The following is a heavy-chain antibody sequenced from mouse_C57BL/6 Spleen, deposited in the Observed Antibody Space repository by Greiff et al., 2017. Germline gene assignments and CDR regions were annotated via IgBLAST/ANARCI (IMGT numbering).Heavy chain of an antibody. J-gene: IGHJ4*01. CDR2: IHPNSGST. D-gene: IGHD2-4*01. Sequence: QVQLQQPGAELVKPGASVKLSCKASGYTFTSYWMHWVKQRPGQGLEWIGMIHPNSGSTNYNEKFKSKATLTVDKSSSTAYMQLSSLTSEDSAVYYCARSRHYDEGGDYAVDYWGQGTSVTVSS. CDR1: GYTFTSYW. V-gene: IGHV1-64*01. CDR3: ARSRHYDEGGDYAVDY.